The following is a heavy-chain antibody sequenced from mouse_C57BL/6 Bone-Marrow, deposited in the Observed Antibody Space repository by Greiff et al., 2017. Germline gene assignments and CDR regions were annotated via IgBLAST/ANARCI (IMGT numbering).Heavy chain of an antibody. CDR1: GFTFSSYG. CDR3: AILAGYYAMDY. Sequence: EVQGVESGGDLVKPGGSLKLSCAASGFTFSSYGMSWVRQPPDKRLEWVATISSGGSYTYYPDSVHGRFTISRDNAKNTLYLQMSSLKSEDTAMYYCAILAGYYAMDYWGQGTSVTVSS. J-gene: IGHJ4*01. V-gene: IGHV5-6*01. CDR2: ISSGGSYT. D-gene: IGHD3-3*01.